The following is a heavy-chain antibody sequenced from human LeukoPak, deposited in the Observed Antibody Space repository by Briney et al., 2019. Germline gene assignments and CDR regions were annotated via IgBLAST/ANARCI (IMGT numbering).Heavy chain of an antibody. D-gene: IGHD6-13*01. V-gene: IGHV3-21*01. CDR2: ISSSSSYI. CDR3: ARSSYSSSWYTQSFLSDYYMDV. J-gene: IGHJ6*03. CDR1: GFTFSSYS. Sequence: GWSLRLSCAASGFTFSSYSMNWLRQAPGKGLEWVSSISSSSSYIYYADSVKGRFTISRDNAKNSLYLQMNSLRDEDTAVYYCARSSYSSSWYTQSFLSDYYMDVWGKGTTVTVSS.